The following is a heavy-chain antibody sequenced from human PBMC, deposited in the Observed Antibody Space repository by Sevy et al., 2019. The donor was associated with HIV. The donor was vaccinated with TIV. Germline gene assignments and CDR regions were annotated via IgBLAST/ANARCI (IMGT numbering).Heavy chain of an antibody. CDR2: IRSKAYGGTT. D-gene: IGHD3-10*01. CDR1: GFTFGDYA. CDR3: TRYSEGSGSYYNGPYYYYGMDV. J-gene: IGHJ6*02. V-gene: IGHV3-49*03. Sequence: GGSLRLSCTASGFTFGDYAMSWFRQAPGKGLEWVGFIRSKAYGGTTEYAASVKGRFTISRDDSKGIAYLQMNSLKTEDTAVYYCTRYSEGSGSYYNGPYYYYGMDVWGQGTTVTVSS.